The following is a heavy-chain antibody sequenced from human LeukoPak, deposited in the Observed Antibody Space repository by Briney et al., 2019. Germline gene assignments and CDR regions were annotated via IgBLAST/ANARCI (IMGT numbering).Heavy chain of an antibody. V-gene: IGHV1-46*01. D-gene: IGHD4-17*01. CDR3: ARDDYGDL. Sequence: ASVKVSCKASGYSFTSHYMHWVRQAPGQGLEWMGLINPRGTSTIYAEKFQGRIIMTRDMSTTTAYMELSSLRAEDTAVYYCARDDYGDLWGQGTLVTVSS. CDR1: GYSFTSHY. CDR2: INPRGTST. J-gene: IGHJ5*02.